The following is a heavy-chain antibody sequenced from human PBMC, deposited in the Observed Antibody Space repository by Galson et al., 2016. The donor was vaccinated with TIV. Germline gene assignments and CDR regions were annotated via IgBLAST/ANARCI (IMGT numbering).Heavy chain of an antibody. Sequence: SLRLSCAASGFSFSSYGMHWVRQAPGKGLEWVTFIWYDGSNKYYTDSVKGRFTISRDNSKNTLYLQMNSLRAEDTAVYFSAREFYLNYYYGMDVWGQGTTVTVSS. V-gene: IGHV3-33*01. CDR3: AREFYLNYYYGMDV. J-gene: IGHJ6*02. D-gene: IGHD2/OR15-2a*01. CDR2: IWYDGSNK. CDR1: GFSFSSYG.